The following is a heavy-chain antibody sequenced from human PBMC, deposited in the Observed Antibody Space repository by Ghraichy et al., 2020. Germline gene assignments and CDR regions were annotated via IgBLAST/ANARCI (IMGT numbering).Heavy chain of an antibody. CDR3: ARGGPGYGDLLIDY. CDR2: ISSSSSTI. V-gene: IGHV3-48*04. Sequence: GGSLRLSCAASGFSFSSYSMNWVRQPPGKGLEWVSYISSSSSTIYYADSVKGRFTISRDNAKNSLYLQVNSLRAEDTAVFYCARGGPGYGDLLIDYWGQGTLVTVSS. CDR1: GFSFSSYS. J-gene: IGHJ4*02. D-gene: IGHD4-17*01.